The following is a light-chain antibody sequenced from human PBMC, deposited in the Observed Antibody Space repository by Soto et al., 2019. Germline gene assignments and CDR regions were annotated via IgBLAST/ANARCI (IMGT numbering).Light chain of an antibody. CDR3: QQRSNWQVT. V-gene: IGKV3D-20*02. CDR1: QRVSSGY. Sequence: EIVLTQSPGTLSLSPGERATLSCRASQRVSSGYVAWYQQRPGQAPRLVIYDASSRATGIPDRFSGSGSGTDFTLTISSLEPEDFAVYYCQQRSNWQVTFGQGTRLEIK. CDR2: DAS. J-gene: IGKJ5*01.